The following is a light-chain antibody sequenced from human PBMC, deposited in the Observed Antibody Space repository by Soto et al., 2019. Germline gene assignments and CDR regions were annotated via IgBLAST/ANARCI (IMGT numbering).Light chain of an antibody. CDR1: ESIANY. V-gene: IGKV1-39*01. CDR3: QQSYISPYT. CDR2: AAS. Sequence: DIQMTQSPSSLSASVGDRVTITCRASESIANYLNWYQKKPGKAPNLLIYAASTLQTGVPSRFSGSGSGTDFTLTISSLQTEDFATYVCQQSYISPYTFGQGTKLDI. J-gene: IGKJ2*01.